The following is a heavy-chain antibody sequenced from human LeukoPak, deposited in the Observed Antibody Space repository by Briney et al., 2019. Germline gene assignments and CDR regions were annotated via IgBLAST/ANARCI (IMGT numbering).Heavy chain of an antibody. J-gene: IGHJ4*02. CDR1: GVTFSRNS. CDR3: ETDKYCTGRDCYGGSKFDY. CDR2: ISSSSSYI. Sequence: GGSLGLSCAASGVTFSRNSKNWGRQAPGKGLEWVSSISSSSSYIYYADSVKSRCIISRDKAKNSLYLPMNSLSVEDTAVYYCETDKYCTGRDCYGGSKFDYWGQGTLVTVSS. V-gene: IGHV3-21*01. D-gene: IGHD2-8*02.